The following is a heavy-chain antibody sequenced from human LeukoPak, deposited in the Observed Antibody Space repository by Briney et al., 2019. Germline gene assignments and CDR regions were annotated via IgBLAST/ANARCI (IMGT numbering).Heavy chain of an antibody. CDR3: TRNTDKALHYDY. D-gene: IGHD5-18*01. V-gene: IGHV3-49*03. CDR1: GFSIVDYA. CDR2: IASKTYGETT. Sequence: GGSLRLSCTASGFSIVDYALSWFRQAPGEGLEWVGYIASKTYGETTQYAASVKGRFFISRDDSKNIAYLQMNSLKTGDTAVYYCTRNTDKALHYDYWGQGTLVTVSS. J-gene: IGHJ4*02.